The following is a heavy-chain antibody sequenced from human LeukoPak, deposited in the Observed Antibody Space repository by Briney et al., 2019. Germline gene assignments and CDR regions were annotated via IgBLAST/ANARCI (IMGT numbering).Heavy chain of an antibody. CDR3: AALDNGRDY. CDR2: IKRDGSSP. D-gene: IGHD1-14*01. V-gene: IGHV3-74*01. Sequence: PGGSLRLSCAASGFTFSSYAMSWIRHAPGKGLVWVSRIKRDGSSPAYADSVKGRFTISRDNAKNTLYLQMNSLRAEDTAVYYCAALDNGRDYWGQGTLVTVSS. J-gene: IGHJ4*02. CDR1: GFTFSSYA.